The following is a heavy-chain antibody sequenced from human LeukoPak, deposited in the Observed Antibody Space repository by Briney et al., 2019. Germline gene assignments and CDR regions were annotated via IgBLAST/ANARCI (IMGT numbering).Heavy chain of an antibody. CDR2: IYHSGST. CDR1: GYSISSGYY. J-gene: IGHJ1*01. CDR3: AREGGVYYDSSGYYPLQH. V-gene: IGHV4-38-2*02. D-gene: IGHD3-22*01. Sequence: PSETLSLTCAVSGYSISSGYYWGWIRPPPGKGLEWTGSIYHSGSTYYNPSLKSRVTISVDTSKNEFSLKLSSVTAADTGVYYCAREGGVYYDSSGYYPLQHWGQGTLGTVSS.